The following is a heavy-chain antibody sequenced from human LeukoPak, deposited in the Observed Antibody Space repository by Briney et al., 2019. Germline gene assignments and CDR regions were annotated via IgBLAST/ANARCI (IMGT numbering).Heavy chain of an antibody. CDR1: GGSISSYY. V-gene: IGHV4-59*01. J-gene: IGHJ4*02. CDR3: AREGGYKDFDY. D-gene: IGHD5-24*01. CDR2: IYYSGST. Sequence: SETLSLTCTVSGGSISSYYWSWIRQPPGKGLEWIGYIYYSGSTNYNPSLKSRVTISVDTSKNQFSLKLSSVTAADTAMYYCAREGGYKDFDYWGQGTLVTVSS.